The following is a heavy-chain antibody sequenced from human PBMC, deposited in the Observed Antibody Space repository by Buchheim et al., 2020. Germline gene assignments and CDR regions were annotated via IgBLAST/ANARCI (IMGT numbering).Heavy chain of an antibody. J-gene: IGHJ1*01. V-gene: IGHV4-59*01. D-gene: IGHD4-17*01. CDR1: GGSISREY. Sequence: QVQLQQSGPGLVKPSETLSLTCSVSGGSISREYCSWIRQPPGKGLEWIGYIYYTGSTTYNPSLKSRVTISADTPKNQFSLRLRSMTAADTAVYYCAKGMAYGDYDGRYFQHWGQGAL. CDR2: IYYTGST. CDR3: AKGMAYGDYDGRYFQH.